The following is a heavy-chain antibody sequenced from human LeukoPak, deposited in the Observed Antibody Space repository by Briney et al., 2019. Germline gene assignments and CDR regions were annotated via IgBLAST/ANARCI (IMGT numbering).Heavy chain of an antibody. Sequence: PLGTLSLTCAVSGYSISSGYYWAWIRQPPGKGLEWSGSIYYSGSTYYNPSLNRRVTISVATSHNQFSLNRSCVIARPTAVHYFASSIDYWGQGTLVTVSS. J-gene: IGHJ4*02. V-gene: IGHV4-38-2*01. CDR1: GYSISSGYY. CDR3: ASSIDY. CDR2: IYYSGST.